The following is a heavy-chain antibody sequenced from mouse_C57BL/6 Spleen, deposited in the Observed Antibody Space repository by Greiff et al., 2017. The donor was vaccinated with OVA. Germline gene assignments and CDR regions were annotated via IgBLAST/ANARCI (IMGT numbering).Heavy chain of an antibody. CDR2: INPYNGGT. CDR1: GYTFTDYY. J-gene: IGHJ3*01. CDR3: ARDHYGSSSWFAY. D-gene: IGHD1-1*01. V-gene: IGHV1-19*01. Sequence: VQLQQSGPVLVKPGASVKMSCKASGYTFTDYYMNWVKQSHGKSLEWIGVINPYNGGTSYNQKFKGKATLTVDKSSSTAYMELNSLTSEDSAVYYCARDHYGSSSWFAYWGQGTLVTVSA.